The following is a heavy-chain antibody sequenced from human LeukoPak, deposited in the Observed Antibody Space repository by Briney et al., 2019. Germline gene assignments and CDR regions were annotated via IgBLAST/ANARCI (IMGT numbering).Heavy chain of an antibody. J-gene: IGHJ3*02. D-gene: IGHD3-3*01. Sequence: PSETLSLTCAVYGGSFSGYYWSWIRQLPGKGLEWIGEINHSGSTNYNPSLKSRVTISVDTSKNQFSLKLSSVTAADTAVYYCARHLEWLYAFDIWGQGTMVTVSS. CDR3: ARHLEWLYAFDI. CDR1: GGSFSGYY. CDR2: INHSGST. V-gene: IGHV4-34*01.